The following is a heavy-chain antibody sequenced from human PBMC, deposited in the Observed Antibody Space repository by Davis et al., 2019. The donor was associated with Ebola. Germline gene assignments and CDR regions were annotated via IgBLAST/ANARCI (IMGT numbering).Heavy chain of an antibody. CDR1: GFTFSSYS. CDR3: AKGAIGGVAYTSYFDY. D-gene: IGHD3-16*01. V-gene: IGHV3-23*01. J-gene: IGHJ4*02. Sequence: GGSLRLSCAASGFTFSSYSMNWVRQAPGKGLEWVSGISGSGGSTYYADSVKGRFTISRDNSKNTLYLQMNSLRAEDTAVYYCAKGAIGGVAYTSYFDYWGQGTLVTVSS. CDR2: ISGSGGST.